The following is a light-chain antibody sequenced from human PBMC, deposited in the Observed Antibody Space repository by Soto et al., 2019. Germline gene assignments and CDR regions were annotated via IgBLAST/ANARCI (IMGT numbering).Light chain of an antibody. CDR2: DAS. Sequence: LAQERRDTLPCSASPSVTNFLAWYQQKPGQAPRLLIYDASNRATGIPARFSGSGSGTDFTLTISSLETADYAVYYCQQRTAGLLVAFAQGTRLEVK. V-gene: IGKV3-11*01. CDR1: PSVTNF. CDR3: QQRTAGLLVA. J-gene: IGKJ5*01.